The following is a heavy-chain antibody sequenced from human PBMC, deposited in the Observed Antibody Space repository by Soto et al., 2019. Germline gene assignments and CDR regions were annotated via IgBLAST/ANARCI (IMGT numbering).Heavy chain of an antibody. CDR1: GYSFTSYW. V-gene: IGHV5-51*01. D-gene: IGHD1-1*01. CDR2: IYPGDSDA. CDR3: ARRWNKNWFDP. Sequence: GESLKISCKVSGYSFTSYWIGWVRQMPGKGLEWMGIIYPGDSDARYSPSFQGQVTISADKSISTAYLQWSSLKASDTAMYYCARRWNKNWFDPWGQGTLVTVSS. J-gene: IGHJ5*02.